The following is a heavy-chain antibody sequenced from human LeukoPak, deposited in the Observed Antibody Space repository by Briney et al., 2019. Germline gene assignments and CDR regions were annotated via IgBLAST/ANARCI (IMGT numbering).Heavy chain of an antibody. V-gene: IGHV3-30*02. D-gene: IGHD3-9*01. CDR2: IRYDGSNN. CDR3: AKDLDQLRYFDWFNFDY. Sequence: GGSLRLSCAASGFTFSNYGMHWVRQAPGKGLEWVAFIRYDGSNNYYPDSVNGRFTISRDNSKSTLYLHMNSLRTEDTAVYYCAKDLDQLRYFDWFNFDYWGQGTLVTVSS. CDR1: GFTFSNYG. J-gene: IGHJ4*02.